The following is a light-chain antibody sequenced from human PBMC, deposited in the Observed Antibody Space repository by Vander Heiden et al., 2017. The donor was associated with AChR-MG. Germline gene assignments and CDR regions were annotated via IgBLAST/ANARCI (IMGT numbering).Light chain of an antibody. CDR3: QQENSYPWT. V-gene: IGKV1-9*01. CDR1: QGISSY. J-gene: IGKJ1*01. CDR2: AAS. Sequence: DIKLTQSPSFLSASVGDRVTITCRASQGISSYLAWYQQKPGKAPKLLIYAASTLHSGVPSRFSGSGSGTEFTLTISSLQPEDFATYYCQQENSYPWTFGQGTKVEIK.